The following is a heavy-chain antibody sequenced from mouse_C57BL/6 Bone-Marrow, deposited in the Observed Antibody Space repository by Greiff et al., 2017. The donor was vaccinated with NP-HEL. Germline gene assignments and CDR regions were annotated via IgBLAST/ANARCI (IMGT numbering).Heavy chain of an antibody. Sequence: EVNLVESGGGLVQSGRSLRLSCATSGFTFSDFYMEWVRQAPGKGLEWIAASRNKANDYTTEYSASVKGRFIVSRDTSQSILYLQMNALRAEDTAIYYCARDASWGFDYWGQGTTLTVSS. D-gene: IGHD4-1*01. CDR3: ARDASWGFDY. J-gene: IGHJ2*01. CDR2: SRNKANDYTT. V-gene: IGHV7-1*01. CDR1: GFTFSDFY.